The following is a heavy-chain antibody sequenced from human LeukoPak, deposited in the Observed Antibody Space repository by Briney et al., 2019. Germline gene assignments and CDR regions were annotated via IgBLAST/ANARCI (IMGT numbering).Heavy chain of an antibody. V-gene: IGHV3-23*01. CDR2: ISGSGGST. CDR3: AKTRRDFWSGYYHRYYFDY. Sequence: GGSLRLSCAASGFTFSSYAMSWVRRAPGKGLEWVSAISGSGGSTYYADSVKGRFTISRDNSKNTLYLQMNSLRAEDTAVYYCAKTRRDFWSGYYHRYYFDYWGQGTLVTVSS. J-gene: IGHJ4*02. CDR1: GFTFSSYA. D-gene: IGHD3-3*01.